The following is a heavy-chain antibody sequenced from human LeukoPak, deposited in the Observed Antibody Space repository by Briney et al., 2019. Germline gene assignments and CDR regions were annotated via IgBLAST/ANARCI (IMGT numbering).Heavy chain of an antibody. Sequence: SVKVSCKASGGTFSSYAISWVRQAPGQGLEWMGGIIPIFGTANYAQKFQGRVTITADESTSTAYMELSSLRSEDTAVYYCARDNSVRDEAWWFNPWGQGTLVTVSS. CDR3: ARDNSVRDEAWWFNP. V-gene: IGHV1-69*13. J-gene: IGHJ5*02. D-gene: IGHD5-24*01. CDR1: GGTFSSYA. CDR2: IIPIFGTA.